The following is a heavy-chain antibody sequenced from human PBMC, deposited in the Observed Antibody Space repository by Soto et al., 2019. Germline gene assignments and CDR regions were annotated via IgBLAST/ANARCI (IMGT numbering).Heavy chain of an antibody. CDR1: GFTFSSYS. V-gene: IGHV3-48*02. J-gene: IGHJ6*02. D-gene: IGHD4-17*01. CDR2: ISSSSSTI. Sequence: EVQLVESGGGLVQPGGSLRLSCAASGFTFSSYSMNWVRQAPGKGLEWVSYISSSSSTIYYADSVKGRFTISRDNAKNSLYLQMNSLRDEDTAVYYCARAPTVSLYYYYGMDVWGQGTTVTVSS. CDR3: ARAPTVSLYYYYGMDV.